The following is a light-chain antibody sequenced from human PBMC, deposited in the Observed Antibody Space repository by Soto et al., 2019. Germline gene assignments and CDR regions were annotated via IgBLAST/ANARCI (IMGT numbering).Light chain of an antibody. CDR2: STS. V-gene: IGKV3-20*01. CDR3: QQYGNSPYT. J-gene: IGKJ2*01. Sequence: EIALTQSPGTLSLSPGERATLSCRASQIVSSTYLAWYQQRPGQAPRLLISSTSSRATAIPDRFSGSGSGTDFTLTISGLEPEDFAVYYCQQYGNSPYTFGQGTKLEIK. CDR1: QIVSSTY.